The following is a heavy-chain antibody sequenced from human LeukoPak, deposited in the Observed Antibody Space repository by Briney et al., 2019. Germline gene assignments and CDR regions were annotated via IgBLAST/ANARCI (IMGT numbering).Heavy chain of an antibody. J-gene: IGHJ6*03. V-gene: IGHV4-59*01. D-gene: IGHD5-18*01. CDR3: ARTTEGGYTYGYFYYYMDV. Sequence: SETLSLTCTVSGGSISSYYWSWIRQPPGKGLEWIGYIYYSGSTNYNPSLKSRVTISVDTSKNQFSLKLTSVIAADTAVYYCARTTEGGYTYGYFYYYMDVWGKGTTVTISS. CDR2: IYYSGST. CDR1: GGSISSYY.